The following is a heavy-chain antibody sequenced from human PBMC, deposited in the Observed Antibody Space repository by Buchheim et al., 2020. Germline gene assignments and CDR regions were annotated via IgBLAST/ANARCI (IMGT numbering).Heavy chain of an antibody. CDR2: ISSSSSYI. Sequence: EVQLVESGGGLVKPGGSLRLSCAASGFTFSSYSMNWVRQAPGKGLEWVSSISSSSSYIYYADLVKGRFTISRDNAKNSLYLQMNSLRAEDTAVYYCAREKGYSYGYGYFDLWGRGTL. CDR3: AREKGYSYGYGYFDL. V-gene: IGHV3-21*01. CDR1: GFTFSSYS. J-gene: IGHJ2*01. D-gene: IGHD5-18*01.